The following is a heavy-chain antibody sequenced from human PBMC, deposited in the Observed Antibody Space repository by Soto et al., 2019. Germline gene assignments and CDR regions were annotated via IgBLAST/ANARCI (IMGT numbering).Heavy chain of an antibody. D-gene: IGHD3-22*01. CDR3: TRERAYYDSSSYLDY. J-gene: IGHJ4*02. V-gene: IGHV3-49*03. Sequence: GVLRLSCTASGFTFGDYAMSWFRQAPGKGLEWVGFIRSKAYGGTTEYAASVKGRFTISRDDSKSIAYLQMNSLKTEDTAVYYCTRERAYYDSSSYLDYWGQGTLVTISS. CDR2: IRSKAYGGTT. CDR1: GFTFGDYA.